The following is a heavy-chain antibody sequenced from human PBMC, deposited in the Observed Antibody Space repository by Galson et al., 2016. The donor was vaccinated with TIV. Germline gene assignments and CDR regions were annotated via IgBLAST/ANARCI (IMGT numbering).Heavy chain of an antibody. CDR3: AKGGIVVVNHLDY. Sequence: FLRLSCAASGFTFSTHAMSWVRQAPGKGLEWVSGISGTGDSTYYVDSVRGRFTISRDNSKNTVFLHMSSLRAEDTALYYCAKGGIVVVNHLDYWGQGTRVTVSS. V-gene: IGHV3-23*01. CDR1: GFTFSTHA. D-gene: IGHD3-22*01. CDR2: ISGTGDST. J-gene: IGHJ4*02.